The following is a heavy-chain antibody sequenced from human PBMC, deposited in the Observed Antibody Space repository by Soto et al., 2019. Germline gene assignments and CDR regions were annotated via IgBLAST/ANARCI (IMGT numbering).Heavy chain of an antibody. D-gene: IGHD2-15*01. V-gene: IGHV4-34*01. CDR1: GGSFSGYY. CDR2: INHSGST. CDR3: ARWGCSGGSCYLNWFDP. J-gene: IGHJ5*02. Sequence: SETLSLTCAVYGGSFSGYYWSWIRQPPGKGLEWIGEINHSGSTNYNPSLKSRVTISVDTSKNQFSLKLSSVTAADTAVYYCARWGCSGGSCYLNWFDPWGQGTLVTVSS.